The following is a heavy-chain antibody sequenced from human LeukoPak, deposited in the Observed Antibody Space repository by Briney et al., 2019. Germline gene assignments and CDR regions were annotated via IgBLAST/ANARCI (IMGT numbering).Heavy chain of an antibody. CDR2: IYYSGST. CDR3: AREKLDDSSGYYYRNFDY. V-gene: IGHV4-31*03. J-gene: IGHJ4*02. D-gene: IGHD3-22*01. CDR1: GGSLSSGGYY. Sequence: PSETLSLTCTVSGGSLSSGGYYWSWVRQHPGTGLEWIGYIYYSGSTYYNPSLKSRVTISVDTSKNQFSLKLSSVTAADTAVYYCAREKLDDSSGYYYRNFDYWGQGTLVTVSS.